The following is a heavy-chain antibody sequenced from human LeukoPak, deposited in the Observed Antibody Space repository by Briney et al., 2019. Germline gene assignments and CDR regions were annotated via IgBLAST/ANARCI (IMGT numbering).Heavy chain of an antibody. V-gene: IGHV1-18*01. J-gene: IGHJ4*02. Sequence: GASVKVSCKASGYTFTSYGISWVRQAPGQGLEWMGWISAYNGNTNYAQKLQGRVTMTTDTSTSTAYMELKSLRSDDTAVYYCARVNDHDGPGFFDYWGQGTLVTVSS. CDR3: ARVNDHDGPGFFDY. D-gene: IGHD1-1*01. CDR2: ISAYNGNT. CDR1: GYTFTSYG.